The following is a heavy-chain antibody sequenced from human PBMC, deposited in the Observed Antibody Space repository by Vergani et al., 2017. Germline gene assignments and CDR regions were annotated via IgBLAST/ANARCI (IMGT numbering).Heavy chain of an antibody. CDR2: ISYDGSNK. J-gene: IGHJ6*02. V-gene: IGHV3-30*03. Sequence: AASGFTFSSYGMHWVRQAPGKGLEWVAVISYDGSNKYYADSVKGRFTISRDNSKNTLYLQMNSLRAEDTAVYYCARDPEGVVTPGGMDVWGQGTTVTVSS. CDR3: ARDPEGVVTPGGMDV. CDR1: GFTFSSYG. D-gene: IGHD3-3*01.